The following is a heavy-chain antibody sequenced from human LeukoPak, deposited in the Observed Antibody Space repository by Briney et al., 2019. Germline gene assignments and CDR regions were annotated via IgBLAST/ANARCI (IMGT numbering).Heavy chain of an antibody. CDR3: ARDLPAAPYYYYGMDV. CDR1: GGSFSGYY. Sequence: SETLSLTCAVYGGSFSGYYWSWIRRPPGKGLEWIGEINHSGSTNYNPSLKSRVTISVDTSKNQFSLKLSSVTAADTAVYYCARDLPAAPYYYYGMDVWGKGTTVTVSS. V-gene: IGHV4-34*01. J-gene: IGHJ6*04. D-gene: IGHD2-2*01. CDR2: INHSGST.